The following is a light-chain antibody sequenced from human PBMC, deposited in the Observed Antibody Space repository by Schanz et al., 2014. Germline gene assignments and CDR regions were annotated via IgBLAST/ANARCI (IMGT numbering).Light chain of an antibody. Sequence: DIVMTQSPDSLAVSMGERATLNCKSSQNLLHSSHNRNYLAWYQLKPGQPPKLLIYWASTREAGVPDRFSGGGSGTDFTLTISSLQPEDFATYYCQQANSFPRTFGQGTKVEIK. CDR3: QQANSFPRT. CDR1: QNLLHSSHNRNY. J-gene: IGKJ1*01. V-gene: IGKV4-1*01. CDR2: WAS.